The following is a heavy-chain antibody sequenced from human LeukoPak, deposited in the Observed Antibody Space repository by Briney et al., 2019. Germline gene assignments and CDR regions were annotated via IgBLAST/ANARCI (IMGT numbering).Heavy chain of an antibody. D-gene: IGHD3-3*01. CDR2: DYYSGST. J-gene: IGHJ3*02. Sequence: PSETLSLTCTVSGGAISSGDYCWSWIRQPPGKGLEWIGYDYYSGSTNYNPSLKSRVTISVDTSKNQFSLKLSSVTAADTAVYYCARRVGDFWSGYQRDVFDIWGQGTMVTVSS. CDR3: ARRVGDFWSGYQRDVFDI. CDR1: GGAISSGDYC. V-gene: IGHV4-61*08.